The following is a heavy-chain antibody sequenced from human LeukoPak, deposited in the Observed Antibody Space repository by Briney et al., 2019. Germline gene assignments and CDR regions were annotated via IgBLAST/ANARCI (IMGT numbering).Heavy chain of an antibody. CDR2: MNPKTGDT. D-gene: IGHD5-24*01. V-gene: IGHV1-2*02. Sequence: GASVKVSCKPCRYTFSVYYIHWVRQAPGQGLEWMGWMNPKTGDTDYAEQFRGRLTMTWDTSISTVYMEQNRLCSDVTDVYYCTRGAADEDFDYWGQGTLVTVSS. CDR3: TRGAADEDFDY. CDR1: RYTFSVYY. J-gene: IGHJ4*02.